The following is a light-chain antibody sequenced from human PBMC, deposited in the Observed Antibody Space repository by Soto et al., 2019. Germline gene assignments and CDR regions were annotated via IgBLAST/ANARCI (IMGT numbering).Light chain of an antibody. V-gene: IGLV2-23*01. CDR2: QAT. Sequence: QSALTQPVSVSGPPGQSLTISCTGTGSDTGTSKFVSWYQHHPGKAPKLLIYQATRRPSGVSDRFSGSKSGNTASLTISGLQAEDEADYYCCSCVGGPTSVVFGGGTKLTVL. CDR1: GSDTGTSKF. J-gene: IGLJ3*02. CDR3: CSCVGGPTSVV.